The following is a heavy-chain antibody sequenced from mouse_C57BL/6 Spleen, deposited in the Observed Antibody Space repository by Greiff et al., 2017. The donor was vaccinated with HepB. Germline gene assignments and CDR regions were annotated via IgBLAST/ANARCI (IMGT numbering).Heavy chain of an antibody. CDR2: IYPRDGST. D-gene: IGHD1-1*01. Sequence: VKLMESGPELVKPGASVKLSCKASGYTFTSYDINWVKQRPGQGLEWIGWIYPRDGSTKYNEKFKGKATLTVDTSSSTAYMELHSLTSEDSAVYFCARRYGSSYEYFDVWGTGTTVTVSS. J-gene: IGHJ1*03. CDR3: ARRYGSSYEYFDV. V-gene: IGHV1-85*01. CDR1: GYTFTSYD.